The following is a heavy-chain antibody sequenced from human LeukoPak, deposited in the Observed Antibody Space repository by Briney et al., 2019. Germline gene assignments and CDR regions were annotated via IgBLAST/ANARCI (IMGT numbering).Heavy chain of an antibody. CDR3: ARGMWIQLWLLDY. CDR1: GFTFSSYA. D-gene: IGHD5-18*01. J-gene: IGHJ4*02. Sequence: GGSLRLSCAASGFTFSSYAMHWVRQAPGKGLEYVSAISSNGGSTYYANSVKGRFTISRDSSKNTLYLQMGSLRAEDMAVYYCARGMWIQLWLLDYWGQGTPVTVSS. CDR2: ISSNGGST. V-gene: IGHV3-64*01.